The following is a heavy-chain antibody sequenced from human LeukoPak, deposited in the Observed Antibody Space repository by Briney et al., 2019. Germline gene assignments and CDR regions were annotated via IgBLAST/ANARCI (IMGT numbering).Heavy chain of an antibody. V-gene: IGHV3-43*02. J-gene: IGHJ4*02. CDR1: GFTFDDYA. CDR2: ISGDGGST. D-gene: IGHD3-9*01. CDR3: AKELNYDILTGPFDY. Sequence: PGGSLRLSCAASGFTFDDYAMHWVRQAPGKGLEWVSLISGDGGSTYYADSVKGRFTISRDNSKNSLYLQMNSLRTEDTALYYCAKELNYDILTGPFDYWGQGTLVTVSS.